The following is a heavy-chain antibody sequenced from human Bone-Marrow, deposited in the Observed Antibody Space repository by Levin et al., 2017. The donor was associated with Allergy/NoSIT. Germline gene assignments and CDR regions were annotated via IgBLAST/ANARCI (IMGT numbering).Heavy chain of an antibody. Sequence: GGSLRLSCTASGFDFHIYIMNWVRQAPGKGLEWLSSITTASNYIYYTDSVKGRFTISRDNGKKSLYLQMNSLRAEDTAVYYCARSHPLTGTTHFSYQDGLDVWGQGTTVTVSS. CDR3: ARSHPLTGTTHFSYQDGLDV. J-gene: IGHJ6*02. V-gene: IGHV3-21*01. CDR2: ITTASNYI. CDR1: GFDFHIYI. D-gene: IGHD1/OR15-1a*01.